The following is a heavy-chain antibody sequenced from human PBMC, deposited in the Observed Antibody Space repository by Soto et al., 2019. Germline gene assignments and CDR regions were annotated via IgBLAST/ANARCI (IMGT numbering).Heavy chain of an antibody. D-gene: IGHD6-13*01. CDR1: GGPISSSNW. CDR2: IYHSGST. CDR3: ARLAAAGTNFDY. Sequence: QVQLQESAPGLVKPSGTLSLTCAVSGGPISSSNWWSWVRQPPGKGLEWIGEIYHSGSTNYNPSPKRRVTITVDKSKHPCSLKLSSVTAADTAVYYWARLAAAGTNFDYWGQGTLVTVSS. J-gene: IGHJ4*02. V-gene: IGHV4-4*02.